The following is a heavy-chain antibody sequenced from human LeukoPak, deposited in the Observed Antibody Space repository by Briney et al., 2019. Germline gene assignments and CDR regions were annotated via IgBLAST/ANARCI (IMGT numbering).Heavy chain of an antibody. J-gene: IGHJ6*02. V-gene: IGHV4-30-2*01. Sequence: PSQTLSLTCAVSGGSISSGGYSWSWIRQPPGKGLEWIGYIYHSGSTYYNPSLKSRVTISVDTSKNQFSLKLSSVTAADTAVYYCAGVTDYSRGPPNYYYGMDVWGQGTTVTVSS. CDR2: IYHSGST. D-gene: IGHD4-4*01. CDR1: GGSISSGGYS. CDR3: AGVTDYSRGPPNYYYGMDV.